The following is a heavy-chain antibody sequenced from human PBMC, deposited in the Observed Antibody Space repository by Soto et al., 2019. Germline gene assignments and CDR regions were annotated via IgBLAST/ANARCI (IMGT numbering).Heavy chain of an antibody. CDR1: GGSISSSNW. D-gene: IGHD3-22*01. V-gene: IGHV4-4*02. J-gene: IGHJ1*01. CDR2: IYHSGST. CDR3: ARSRGGYYSDRSGFGY. Sequence: SETLSLTCAVSGGSISSSNWWSWVRQPPGKGLEWIGEIYHSGSTNYNPSLKSRVTISVDKSKNQFSLKLSSVTAADTAVYYCARSRGGYYSDRSGFGYWGQVTLVSVS.